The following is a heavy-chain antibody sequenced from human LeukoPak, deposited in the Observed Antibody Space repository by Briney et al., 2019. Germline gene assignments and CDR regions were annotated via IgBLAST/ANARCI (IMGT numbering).Heavy chain of an antibody. CDR1: GFTFSSYA. CDR2: ISGSDGST. CDR3: AKGGRYCSSTSCWENWFDP. V-gene: IGHV3-23*01. D-gene: IGHD2-2*01. J-gene: IGHJ5*02. Sequence: GGSLRLSCAASGFTFSSYAMSWVRQAPGKGLGWVSAISGSDGSTYFADSVKGRFTISRDNSKNTLYLQMNSLRAEDTAVYYCAKGGRYCSSTSCWENWFDPWGQGTLVTVSS.